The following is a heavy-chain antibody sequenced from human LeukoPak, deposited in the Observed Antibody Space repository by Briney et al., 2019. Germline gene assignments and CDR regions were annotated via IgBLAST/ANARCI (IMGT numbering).Heavy chain of an antibody. CDR1: GFKFSDYG. J-gene: IGHJ6*03. Sequence: GGTLRLSCAASGFKFSDYGMIWVRQVPGKGLEWVAGITGSDYADHADSVKGHFTISRDNSKNTLYLQMNSLRAEDTGSYYCAKSRNFYYYFMEVSGRGTKVTISS. V-gene: IGHV3-23*01. CDR3: AKSRNFYYYFMEV. CDR2: ITGSDYA.